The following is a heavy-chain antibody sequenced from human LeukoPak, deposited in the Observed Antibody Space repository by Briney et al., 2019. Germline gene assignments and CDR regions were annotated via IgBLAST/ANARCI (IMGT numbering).Heavy chain of an antibody. CDR2: MNSDGSIT. V-gene: IGHV3-74*01. J-gene: IGHJ4*02. Sequence: GGSLRLSCAASGFTFSSSWMHWVRQVPGKGLVWVSRMNSDGSITNYADSVKGRFTISRDNAKNTLYLQMNSLRADDTAVYYCAREGAMVRGAYFDYWGQGTLVTVSS. CDR3: AREGAMVRGAYFDY. CDR1: GFTFSSSW. D-gene: IGHD3-10*01.